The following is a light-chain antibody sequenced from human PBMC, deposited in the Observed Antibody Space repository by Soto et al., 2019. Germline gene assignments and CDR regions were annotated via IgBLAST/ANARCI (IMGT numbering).Light chain of an antibody. V-gene: IGKV1D-12*01. CDR2: AAS. J-gene: IGKJ3*01. Sequence: DIQMTQSPSSVSASVGDRVTITCRASQGISSWLAWYQQKPGKAPKLLIYAASSLQSGVPSRFSCCGAGTDFTLTINSPQPEDFETYYCQQANSYPPFTFGHGTKVDIK. CDR3: QQANSYPPFT. CDR1: QGISSW.